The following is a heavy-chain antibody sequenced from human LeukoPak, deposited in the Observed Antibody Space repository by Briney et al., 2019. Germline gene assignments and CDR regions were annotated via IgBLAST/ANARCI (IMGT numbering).Heavy chain of an antibody. V-gene: IGHV3-30*02. CDR2: IQYDGTNK. CDR3: AKDIRRGENYGYDQFAY. D-gene: IGHD5-18*01. CDR1: GFTFSSYG. Sequence: GGSLRLSCAASGFTFSSYGMHWVRQAPGKGLEWVAFIQYDGTNKYYADSVKGRFTISRDNSKNTVYLQMNSLRGEDTALYSCAKDIRRGENYGYDQFAYWGQGTLVTVSS. J-gene: IGHJ4*02.